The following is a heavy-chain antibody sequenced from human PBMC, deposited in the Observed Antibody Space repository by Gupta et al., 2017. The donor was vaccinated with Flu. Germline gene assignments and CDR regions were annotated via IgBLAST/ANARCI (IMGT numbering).Heavy chain of an antibody. D-gene: IGHD2-15*01. V-gene: IGHV4-61*02. Sequence: QVQLQESGPGLVKPSQTLYLTCIVSGDSINSGSYFWNWIRQSAGKGLEWIGRIYPSGSTNYNPTLKSRVSISIDTSKNQFSLKLRSVTAADTAVYYCVRAGDVVVVAASWFDAWGQGTLVTVS. J-gene: IGHJ5*02. CDR1: GDSINSGSYF. CDR2: IYPSGST. CDR3: VRAGDVVVVAASWFDA.